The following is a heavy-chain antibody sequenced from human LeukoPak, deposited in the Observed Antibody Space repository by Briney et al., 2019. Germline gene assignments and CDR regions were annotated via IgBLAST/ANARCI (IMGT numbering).Heavy chain of an antibody. CDR3: AKTKSISSGWYYHFDH. Sequence: GGSLRLSCAASGFTFDDYAMHWVRQAPGKGLEWVSLTSGDGGSTYYADSVKGRFTISRDNSKNSLYLQMNSLRTEDTALYYCAKTKSISSGWYYHFDHWGQGTLVTVSS. CDR1: GFTFDDYA. CDR2: TSGDGGST. V-gene: IGHV3-43*02. D-gene: IGHD6-19*01. J-gene: IGHJ5*02.